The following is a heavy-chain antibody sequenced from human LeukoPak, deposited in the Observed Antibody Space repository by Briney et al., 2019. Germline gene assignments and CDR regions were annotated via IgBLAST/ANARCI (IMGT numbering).Heavy chain of an antibody. Sequence: ASVKVSCKASGYIFTGYYIHWVRQALGQGLEWMGRIKPKSGDTKYTQGFQGRVTMTRDTSISTAYMELSGLRSDDTAVYYCARNAGYGDLAWGQGTLVTVS. CDR1: GYIFTGYY. J-gene: IGHJ5*02. CDR3: ARNAGYGDLA. CDR2: IKPKSGDT. V-gene: IGHV1-2*06. D-gene: IGHD4-17*01.